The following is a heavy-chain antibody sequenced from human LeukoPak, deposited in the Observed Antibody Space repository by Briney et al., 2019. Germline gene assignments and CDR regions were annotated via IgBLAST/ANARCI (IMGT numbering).Heavy chain of an antibody. Sequence: SETLSLTCTVSGGSISSYYWSWIRQPPGKGLEWIGYIYYSGSTNYDPSLKSRVTISVDTSKNQFSLKLSSVTAADAAVYYCARVPRIAARPYYFDYWGQGTLVTVSS. CDR2: IYYSGST. CDR3: ARVPRIAARPYYFDY. CDR1: GGSISSYY. V-gene: IGHV4-59*01. D-gene: IGHD6-6*01. J-gene: IGHJ4*02.